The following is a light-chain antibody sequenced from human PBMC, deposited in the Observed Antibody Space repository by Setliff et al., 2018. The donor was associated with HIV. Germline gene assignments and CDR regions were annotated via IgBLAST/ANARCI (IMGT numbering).Light chain of an antibody. CDR2: EVS. Sequence: QSVLTQPASVSGSPGQSITISCTGTNSDIGGYDYVYWYQHQPGKAPKLMIYEVSGRPSGVSYRFSGSKSGTTASLTISGLQTEDEADYFCSSYTSSGTLFVFGTGTKGTVL. J-gene: IGLJ1*01. V-gene: IGLV2-14*01. CDR3: SSYTSSGTLFV. CDR1: NSDIGGYDY.